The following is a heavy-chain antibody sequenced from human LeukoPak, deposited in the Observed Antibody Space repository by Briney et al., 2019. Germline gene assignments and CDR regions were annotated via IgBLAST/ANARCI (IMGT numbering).Heavy chain of an antibody. CDR1: GFTFSGFV. CDR2: ISGSGGST. CDR3: AKGIARGYTYGTPFDY. J-gene: IGHJ4*02. Sequence: GGSLRLSCAASGFTFSGFVISWVRQAPGKGPQWVADISGSGGSTYYADSVKGRFSVSRDNSKNTLYLQMNSLRAEETAVYYCAKGIARGYTYGTPFDYWGQGTLVTVSS. D-gene: IGHD5-18*01. V-gene: IGHV3-23*01.